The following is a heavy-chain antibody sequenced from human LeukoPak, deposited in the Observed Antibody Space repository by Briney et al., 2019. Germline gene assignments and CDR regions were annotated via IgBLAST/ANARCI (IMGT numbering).Heavy chain of an antibody. D-gene: IGHD1-1*01. CDR3: ARLEKNSYYYMDV. J-gene: IGHJ6*03. V-gene: IGHV3-53*01. Sequence: PGGSLRLSCAVSGFTVSCNHMGWVRQTPGKGLEWVSVFYVSGATYYAESVKGRFTISRDPYENTLLLQMNTLRVEDTAVYYCARLEKNSYYYMDVWGKGTTVTVSS. CDR1: GFTVSCNH. CDR2: FYVSGAT.